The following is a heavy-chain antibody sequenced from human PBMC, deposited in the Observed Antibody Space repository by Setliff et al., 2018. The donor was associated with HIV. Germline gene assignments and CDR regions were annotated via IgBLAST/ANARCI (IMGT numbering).Heavy chain of an antibody. V-gene: IGHV3-23*01. CDR1: GFTFSNYD. Sequence: PGGSLRLSCAASGFTFSNYDMSWVRQAPGKGLEWVPSISSRGTDTYYADSVKGRFTISRDNSKNTLYLQMNSLRAEGTAVYYCARSVIGYYYYGMDVWGQGTLVTVSS. J-gene: IGHJ6*02. D-gene: IGHD3-10*01. CDR3: ARSVIGYYYYGMDV. CDR2: ISSRGTDT.